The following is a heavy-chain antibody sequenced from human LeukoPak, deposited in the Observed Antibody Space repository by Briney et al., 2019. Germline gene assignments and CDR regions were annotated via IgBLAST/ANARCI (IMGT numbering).Heavy chain of an antibody. CDR2: INPNSGGT. J-gene: IGHJ4*02. D-gene: IGHD2-2*01. CDR3: ARAGARYCSSTSCLRTFDY. V-gene: IGHV1-2*02. Sequence: ASVKVSCKAAGYTFTGYYMHWVRQAPGQGLEWMGWINPNSGGTNYAQKFQGRVTTTRDTSISTACMELSRLRSDDTAVYYCARAGARYCSSTSCLRTFDYWGQGPLAPVSS. CDR1: GYTFTGYY.